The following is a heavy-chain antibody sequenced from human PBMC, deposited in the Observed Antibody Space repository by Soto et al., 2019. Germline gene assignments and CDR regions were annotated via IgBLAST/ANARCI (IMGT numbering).Heavy chain of an antibody. CDR3: APWFGAFDY. D-gene: IGHD3-10*01. J-gene: IGHJ4*02. CDR1: GFTISSYG. V-gene: IGHV3-30*03. Sequence: QVQLVESGGGVVQPGRPLRLSCAASGFTISSYGMPWVRQAPGKGLEWVAVISYDGSNKYYADSVKGRFTISRDNSKNTLYLQMNSLRAEDTAVYYCAPWFGAFDYWGQGTLVTVSS. CDR2: ISYDGSNK.